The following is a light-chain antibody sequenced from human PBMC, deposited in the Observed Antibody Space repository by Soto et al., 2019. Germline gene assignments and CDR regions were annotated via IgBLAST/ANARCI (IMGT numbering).Light chain of an antibody. CDR3: SSYTSSSTVV. Sequence: QSVLTQPASVSGSPGQSITIPCTGTISDVGGYNFVSWYQQYPGKAPKLMIYDVSNRPSGVSDRFSGSKSGNTASLTISGLQAEDEADYYCSSYTSSSTVVFGGGTKVTVL. CDR1: ISDVGGYNF. CDR2: DVS. V-gene: IGLV2-14*01. J-gene: IGLJ2*01.